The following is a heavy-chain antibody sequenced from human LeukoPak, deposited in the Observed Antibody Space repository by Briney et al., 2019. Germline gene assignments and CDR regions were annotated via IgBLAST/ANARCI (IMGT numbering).Heavy chain of an antibody. CDR2: IYTSGST. CDR3: ARLSYDTSGYWPDYFDY. V-gene: IGHV4-4*09. D-gene: IGHD3-22*01. CDR1: GGSISSYY. J-gene: IGHJ4*02. Sequence: SETLSLTCTVSGGSISSYYWSWIRQPPGKGLEWIGYIYTSGSTNYNPSLKSRVTISVDTSKNQFSLKLSSVTAADTAVYYCARLSYDTSGYWPDYFDYWGQGTLVTVPS.